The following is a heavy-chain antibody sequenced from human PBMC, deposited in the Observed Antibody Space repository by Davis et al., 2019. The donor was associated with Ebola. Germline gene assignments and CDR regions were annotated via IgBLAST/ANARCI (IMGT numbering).Heavy chain of an antibody. CDR1: GFTFDDYA. Sequence: PGGSLRLSCAASGFTFDDYAMHWVRQAPGKGLEWVSGISWNSAKIYYADSVKGRFTISRDNAKNSLYLQMNSLRVEDTAVYYCARAHVVIPAASFDPWGQGTLVTVSS. V-gene: IGHV3-9*01. CDR2: ISWNSAKI. CDR3: ARAHVVIPAASFDP. J-gene: IGHJ5*02. D-gene: IGHD2-2*01.